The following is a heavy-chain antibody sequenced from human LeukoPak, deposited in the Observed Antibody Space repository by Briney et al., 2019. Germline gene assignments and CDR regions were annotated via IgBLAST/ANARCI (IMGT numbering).Heavy chain of an antibody. CDR2: IQFDGSEK. D-gene: IGHD2-2*01. CDR3: AKDRCSSTSCPNWFDP. Sequence: PGGSLRLSCAASGFTFSSYGMHWVRQAPGKGLEWVAFIQFDGSEKYYADSVKGRFAISRDNSKNTLYLQMNSLTAEDTAVYYCAKDRCSSTSCPNWFDPWGQGTLVTVSS. J-gene: IGHJ5*02. V-gene: IGHV3-30*02. CDR1: GFTFSSYG.